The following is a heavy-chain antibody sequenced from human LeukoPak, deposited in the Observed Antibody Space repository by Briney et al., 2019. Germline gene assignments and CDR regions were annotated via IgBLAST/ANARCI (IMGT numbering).Heavy chain of an antibody. D-gene: IGHD6-19*01. CDR2: ISSSGGST. CDR3: AKISAVAGTYFDY. V-gene: IGHV3-23*01. J-gene: IGHJ4*02. CDR1: GFTFSSYA. Sequence: GGSLRLSCAASGFTFSSYAMSWVRQAPGKGLEWVSAISSSGGSTYYADSVKGRFTISRDNSKNTLYLQMNSLRAEDTAVYYCAKISAVAGTYFDYWGQGTLVTVSS.